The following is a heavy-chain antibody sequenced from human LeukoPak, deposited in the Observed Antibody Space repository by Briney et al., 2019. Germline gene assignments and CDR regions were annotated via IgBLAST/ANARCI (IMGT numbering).Heavy chain of an antibody. Sequence: ASVKVSCKASGYTFTDYYMHWVRQAPGQGLEWMGWFNPNSGGTYYAQKFQGRVTMTRDTSISKAYMELSRLRSDDTAVYYCARDRGDGDYNFLWDYWGQGTLVTVSS. V-gene: IGHV1-2*02. CDR1: GYTFTDYY. CDR2: FNPNSGGT. D-gene: IGHD4-17*01. CDR3: ARDRGDGDYNFLWDY. J-gene: IGHJ4*02.